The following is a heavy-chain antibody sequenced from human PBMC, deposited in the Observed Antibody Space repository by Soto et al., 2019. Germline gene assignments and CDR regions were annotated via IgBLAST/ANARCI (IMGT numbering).Heavy chain of an antibody. CDR3: VRDGTKNLRDWFDT. Sequence: SETLSLTCTVSGASISGFYWSWIRKSAGKGLEWIGRIYATGTTDYNPYLKSRVMMSVDTSKKQLSLKLRSVTAADTAVYYCVRDGTKNLRDWFDTWGQGISVTVS. CDR2: IYATGTT. J-gene: IGHJ5*02. V-gene: IGHV4-4*07. CDR1: GASISGFY. D-gene: IGHD1-1*01.